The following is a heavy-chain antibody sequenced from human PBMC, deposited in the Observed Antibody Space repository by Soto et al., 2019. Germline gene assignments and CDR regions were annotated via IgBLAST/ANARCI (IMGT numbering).Heavy chain of an antibody. J-gene: IGHJ4*02. V-gene: IGHV3-30-3*01. CDR3: ARGRDYLGGDFDY. D-gene: IGHD3-16*01. CDR2: ISYDGSNK. Sequence: PGVSLRLSCTASGFTFSNYGMHWVRQAPGKGLKWVAVISYDGSNKYYADSVKGRFTISRDNSKRKLYLQMNSLRAEDTAVYYCARGRDYLGGDFDYWGKGPPVTVSS. CDR1: GFTFSNYG.